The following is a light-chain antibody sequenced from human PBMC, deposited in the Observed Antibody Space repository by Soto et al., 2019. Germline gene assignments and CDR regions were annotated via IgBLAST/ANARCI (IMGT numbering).Light chain of an antibody. CDR2: GAS. V-gene: IGKV3-15*01. J-gene: IGKJ1*01. CDR3: QQYNTWPRT. Sequence: EIVMTQSPATLSVSPGERATLSCRASQSVSNNLAWYQQKPGQAPRLLIYGASTRATGIPARFSGSGSGTEFTLTVSSLQSEDFAYYCQQYNTWPRTFAQGTKVEIK. CDR1: QSVSNN.